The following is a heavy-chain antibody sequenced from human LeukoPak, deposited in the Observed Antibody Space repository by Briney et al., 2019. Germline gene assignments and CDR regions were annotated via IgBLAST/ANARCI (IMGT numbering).Heavy chain of an antibody. CDR1: GGSFSGYY. CDR3: ARRGALPYDFWSGYYRGGFDP. D-gene: IGHD3-3*01. J-gene: IGHJ5*02. V-gene: IGHV4-34*01. CDR2: INHSGST. Sequence: KTSETLSLTCAVYGGSFSGYYWSWIRQPPGKGLEWIGEINHSGSTNYNPSLKSRVTISVDTSKNQFSLKLSSVTAADTAVYYCARRGALPYDFWSGYYRGGFDPWGQGTLVTVSS.